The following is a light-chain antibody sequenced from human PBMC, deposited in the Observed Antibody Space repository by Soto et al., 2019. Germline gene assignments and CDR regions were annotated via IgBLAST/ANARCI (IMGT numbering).Light chain of an antibody. J-gene: IGLJ1*01. Sequence: QSALTQPASVSGSPGQSITISCTGTSSDIGGYNYVSWYQQHPGKAPKLIIYDVSNRPSGISNRFSASKSGNTATLTISGLQTEDEADFYCASYTSKITLVFGSGTKLTVL. CDR2: DVS. CDR1: SSDIGGYNY. CDR3: ASYTSKITLV. V-gene: IGLV2-14*03.